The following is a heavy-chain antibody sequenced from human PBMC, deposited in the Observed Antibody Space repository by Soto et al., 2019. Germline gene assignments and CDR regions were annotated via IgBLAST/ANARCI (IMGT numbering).Heavy chain of an antibody. D-gene: IGHD5-18*01. CDR3: ATRDTGRVY. Sequence: QVQLQESGPGLVKPSGTLSLTCAVSGVSIGSHDWWTWVRQPPGKGLEWIGESHQSGNTHYNSSLESRVTISLDKSKNHFSLQLSSVTVADMAVYYCATRDTGRVYWGQGTLVTVSS. V-gene: IGHV4-4*02. CDR1: GVSIGSHDW. J-gene: IGHJ4*02. CDR2: SHQSGNT.